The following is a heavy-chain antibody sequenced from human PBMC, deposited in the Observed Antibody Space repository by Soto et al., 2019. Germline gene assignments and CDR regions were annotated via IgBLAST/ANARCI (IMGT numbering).Heavy chain of an antibody. D-gene: IGHD1-1*01. Sequence: GGSLRLSXEASGFTISSYAMSWVRQAPGKGLEWVSAISDRGDTTHYADSVKGRFNISRDTSKNTLYLQMKTLRAEDTAVYYCAKDKPGTTSFDYWGQGTLVTVSS. CDR1: GFTISSYA. CDR3: AKDKPGTTSFDY. V-gene: IGHV3-23*01. CDR2: ISDRGDTT. J-gene: IGHJ4*02.